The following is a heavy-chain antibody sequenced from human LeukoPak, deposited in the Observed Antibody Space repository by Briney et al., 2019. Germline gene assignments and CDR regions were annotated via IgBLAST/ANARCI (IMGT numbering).Heavy chain of an antibody. J-gene: IGHJ1*01. Sequence: GASVKVSCKASGYSFTDFYIHWMRQASGQGLEWMGIINPSGGTTKYEQKFQGRVTMTRDTSSSTVYMELSSLTVEDTAFYYCARSDFGGNPSPMFWGQGTLVTVSS. CDR1: GYSFTDFY. CDR2: INPSGGTT. CDR3: ARSDFGGNPSPMF. V-gene: IGHV1-46*01. D-gene: IGHD4/OR15-4a*01.